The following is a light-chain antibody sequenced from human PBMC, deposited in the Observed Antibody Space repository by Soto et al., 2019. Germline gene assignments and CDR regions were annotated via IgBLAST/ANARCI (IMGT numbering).Light chain of an antibody. J-gene: IGKJ1*01. Sequence: DIQMTQSPSTLSASVGDRVTITCRASRSISSWLAWYQQKPGKAPKLLIYKASSLESGVPSRFSGSGSRTEFTLTISSLQPDDFATYYCQQYNSYSRTFGQGTKV. CDR2: KAS. CDR3: QQYNSYSRT. V-gene: IGKV1-5*03. CDR1: RSISSW.